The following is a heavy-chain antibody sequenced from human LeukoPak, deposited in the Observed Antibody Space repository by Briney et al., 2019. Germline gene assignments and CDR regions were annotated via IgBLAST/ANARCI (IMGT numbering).Heavy chain of an antibody. V-gene: IGHV4-30-2*01. J-gene: IGHJ4*02. CDR2: IYHSGST. Sequence: SQTLSLTCAVSGGSISSGGYSWSWIRQPPGKGLEWIGYIYHSGSTYYNPSLKSQVTISIDRSKNQFSLKLSSVTAADTAVYYCARGSGYYYYFDYWGQGTLVTVSS. CDR3: ARGSGYYYYFDY. CDR1: GGSISSGGYS. D-gene: IGHD3-22*01.